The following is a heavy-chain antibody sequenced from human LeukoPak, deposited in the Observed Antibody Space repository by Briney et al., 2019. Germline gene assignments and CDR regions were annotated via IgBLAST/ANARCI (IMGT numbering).Heavy chain of an antibody. Sequence: SETPSLTCTVSGGSISTFYWSWIRQPAGKGLEWIGRVYTSGSTNYNPSLKSRVTISVDTSKNQFSLKLSSVTAADTAVYYCARNTAMVTSNYWGQGTLVTVSS. CDR2: VYTSGST. D-gene: IGHD5-18*01. CDR3: ARNTAMVTSNY. CDR1: GGSISTFY. J-gene: IGHJ4*02. V-gene: IGHV4-4*07.